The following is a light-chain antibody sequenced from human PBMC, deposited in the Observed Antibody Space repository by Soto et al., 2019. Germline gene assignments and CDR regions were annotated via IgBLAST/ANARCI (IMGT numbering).Light chain of an antibody. J-gene: IGLJ2*01. CDR1: SGHSSYA. V-gene: IGLV4-69*01. Sequence: QSVLTQSPSASASLGASVKLTCTLSSGHSSYAIAWHQQQPEKGPRYLMKLNSDGSHSKGDGIPDRFSGSSSGAERYLVISSLQSEDEADYYWQTWGTGIVVFGGGTKVTVL. CDR3: QTWGTGIVV. CDR2: LNSDGSH.